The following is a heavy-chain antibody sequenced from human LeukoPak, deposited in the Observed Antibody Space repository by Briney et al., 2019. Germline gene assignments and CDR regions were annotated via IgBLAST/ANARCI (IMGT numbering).Heavy chain of an antibody. CDR3: ARGPLDYGDYTFDY. D-gene: IGHD4-17*01. Sequence: PGGSLRLSCAASGFTVSSNHMSWVRQAPGKGLEWVSVIYSGGSTYYADSVKGRFTISRDNSKNTLYLQMNSLRAEDTAVYYCARGPLDYGDYTFDYWGQGTLVTVSS. J-gene: IGHJ4*02. CDR2: IYSGGST. CDR1: GFTVSSNH. V-gene: IGHV3-66*02.